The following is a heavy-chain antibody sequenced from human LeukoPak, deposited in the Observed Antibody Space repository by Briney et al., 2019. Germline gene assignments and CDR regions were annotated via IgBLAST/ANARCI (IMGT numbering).Heavy chain of an antibody. J-gene: IGHJ4*02. CDR3: ARGGYCSSTSCYAVRRLYDY. Sequence: GGSLRLSCAASGFTFSSYAMHWVRQAPGKGLEWVAVISYDGSNKYYADSVKGRFTIPRDNSKNTLYLQMNSLRAEDTAVYYCARGGYCSSTSCYAVRRLYDYWGQGTLVTVSS. CDR2: ISYDGSNK. D-gene: IGHD2-2*01. CDR1: GFTFSSYA. V-gene: IGHV3-30-3*01.